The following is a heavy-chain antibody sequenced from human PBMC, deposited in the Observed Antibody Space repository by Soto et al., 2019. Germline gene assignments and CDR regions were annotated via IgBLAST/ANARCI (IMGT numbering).Heavy chain of an antibody. CDR1: GDSITSTHW. J-gene: IGHJ4*02. CDR3: TTSQMGEYFDN. D-gene: IGHD1-26*01. CDR2: IYHSGSI. V-gene: IGHV4-4*02. Sequence: QVFLEESGPGVVKPSGTLSVTCAVSGDSITSTHWWSWVRQPPGKGLELIGEIYHSGSINYSPSLKRRAVISADRSKNEFSPSLNSVTAADTAVYYCTTSQMGEYFDNWGQGTLVTVSS.